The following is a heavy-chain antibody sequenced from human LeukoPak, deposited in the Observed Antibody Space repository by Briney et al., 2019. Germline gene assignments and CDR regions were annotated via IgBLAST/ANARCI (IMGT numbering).Heavy chain of an antibody. CDR3: ARGSYPYSHGMDV. V-gene: IGHV1-18*01. Sequence: GASVKVSCKASGYNFNNYGVSWVRQAPGQGLEWMGWISAKTGNTNYAQKVQGRVTMTTDTSTPTAYMELRSLGSDDTAVYYCARGSYPYSHGMDVWGQGTTVTVSS. D-gene: IGHD1-26*01. CDR1: GYNFNNYG. J-gene: IGHJ6*02. CDR2: ISAKTGNT.